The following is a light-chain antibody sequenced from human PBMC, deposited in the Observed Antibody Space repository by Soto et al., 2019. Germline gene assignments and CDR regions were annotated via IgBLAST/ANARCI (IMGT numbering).Light chain of an antibody. J-gene: IGKJ5*01. CDR1: ETVSSSY. CDR2: GAS. V-gene: IGKV3-20*01. Sequence: EIVLTQSPGTLSLSPGERATLSCGASETVSSSYLAWYQQKPGQAPRLLIYGASNRASGIPDRFRGSGSGTDFTLTITRLEPGDFAVYYCQQYGGSPPITFGQGTRLEIK. CDR3: QQYGGSPPIT.